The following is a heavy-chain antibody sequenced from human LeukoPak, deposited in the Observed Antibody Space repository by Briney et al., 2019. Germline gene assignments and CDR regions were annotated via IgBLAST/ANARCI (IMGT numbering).Heavy chain of an antibody. CDR2: IYWDDDK. J-gene: IGHJ4*02. D-gene: IGHD4-17*01. V-gene: IGHV2-5*02. CDR3: ARYGDYGFRFHY. Sequence: SGPTLVNPTQTLTLTCTFSGFLLSSNGVGVGWIRQPPGKALEWLALIYWDDDKSYSPSLKSRLTITKDTSKNQVILTMTNMDPVDTATYYCARYGDYGFRFHYWGQGTLVTVSS. CDR1: GFLLSSNGVG.